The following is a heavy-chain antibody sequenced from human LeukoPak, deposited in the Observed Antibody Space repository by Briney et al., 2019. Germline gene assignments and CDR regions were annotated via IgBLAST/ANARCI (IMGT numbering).Heavy chain of an antibody. CDR3: AREKITMVRGVIIKYFDY. V-gene: IGHV3-33*08. CDR1: GFTFSSYA. J-gene: IGHJ4*02. CDR2: IWYDGSNK. D-gene: IGHD3-10*01. Sequence: PGRSLRLSCAASGFTFSSYAMHWVRQAPGKGLEWVAVIWYDGSNKYYADSVKGRFTISRDNSKNTLYLQMNSLRAEDTAVYYCAREKITMVRGVIIKYFDYWGQGTLVTVSS.